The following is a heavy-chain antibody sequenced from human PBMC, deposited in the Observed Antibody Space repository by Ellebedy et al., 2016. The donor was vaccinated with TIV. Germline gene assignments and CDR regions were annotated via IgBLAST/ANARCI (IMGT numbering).Heavy chain of an antibody. CDR2: IGYSGAT. CDR1: GFTFSSYA. D-gene: IGHD6-13*01. J-gene: IGHJ4*02. Sequence: PGGSLRLSCAASGFTFSSYAMSWVRQSPGKGLEWVSSIGYSGATYSADSVKGRFTISRDNSKNTLYLQMNSLRAEDTALYYCAKGRKLVRSSSLDYWGQGTLVTVSS. V-gene: IGHV3-23*01. CDR3: AKGRKLVRSSSLDY.